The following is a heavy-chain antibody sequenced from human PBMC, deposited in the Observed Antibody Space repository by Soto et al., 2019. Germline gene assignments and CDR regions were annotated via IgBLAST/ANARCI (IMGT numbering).Heavy chain of an antibody. CDR2: IIPILGIA. D-gene: IGHD2-15*01. V-gene: IGHV1-69*02. CDR1: GGTFSSYT. Sequence: QVQLVQSGAEVKKPGSSVKVSCKASGGTFSSYTISWVRQAPGQGLEWMGRIIPILGIANYAQKFQGRVTITADKSTSTAYMELSSLRSEDTAVYYCARAYCSGGSCYHKSVSYYGMDVWGQGTTVTVSS. CDR3: ARAYCSGGSCYHKSVSYYGMDV. J-gene: IGHJ6*02.